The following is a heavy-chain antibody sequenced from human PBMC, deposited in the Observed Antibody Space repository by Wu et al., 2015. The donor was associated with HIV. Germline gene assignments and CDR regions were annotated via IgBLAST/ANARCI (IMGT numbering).Heavy chain of an antibody. CDR2: INPNSGGT. Sequence: QVQLVQSGAEVKKPGASVKVSCKASGYTFTGYYMHWVRQAPGQGLEWMGWINPNSGGTNYAQKFQGRVTMTRDTSISTAYMELSRLRSDDTAVYYCAREEVGYYYDSSGYFASHWGQGTLVTVSS. V-gene: IGHV1-2*02. CDR3: AREEVGYYYDSSGYFASH. CDR1: GYTFTGYY. J-gene: IGHJ4*02. D-gene: IGHD3-22*01.